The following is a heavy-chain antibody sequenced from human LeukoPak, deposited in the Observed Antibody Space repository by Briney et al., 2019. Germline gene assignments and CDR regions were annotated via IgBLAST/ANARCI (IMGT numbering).Heavy chain of an antibody. CDR1: GYTFTSYA. D-gene: IGHD3-22*01. J-gene: IGHJ4*02. CDR2: INTNTGNP. V-gene: IGHV7-4-1*02. CDR3: ASDGLQRDYYDSSGYPADY. Sequence: ASVKVSCKASGYTFTSYAMNWVRQAPGQGLEWMGWINTNTGNPTYAQGFTGRFVFSLDTSVSTAYLQISSLKAEDTAVYYCASDGLQRDYYDSSGYPADYWGQGTLVTVSS.